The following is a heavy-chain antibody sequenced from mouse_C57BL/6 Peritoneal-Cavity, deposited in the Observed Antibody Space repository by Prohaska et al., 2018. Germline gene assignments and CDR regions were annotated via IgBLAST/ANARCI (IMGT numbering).Heavy chain of an antibody. J-gene: IGHJ1*03. CDR2: INSDGSAI. V-gene: IGHV11-2*01. Sequence: EVQLLETGGGLVQPGGSRGLSCEGSEFTFSGFWMSWVRQTPGRTLEWIGEINSDGSAINYAPSIKDRFTSFRDNDKSTLYLQMSNVRSEDTGTYFWMRYGNYRYFYVCSTGTTVSVYS. CDR3: MRYGNYRYFYV. CDR1: EFTFSGFW. D-gene: IGHD2-1*01.